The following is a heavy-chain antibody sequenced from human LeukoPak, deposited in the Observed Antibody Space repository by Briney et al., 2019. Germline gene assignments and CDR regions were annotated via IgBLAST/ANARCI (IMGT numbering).Heavy chain of an antibody. Sequence: SETLSLTCAVYGGSFSGYYWSWIRQPPGKGLEWIGEINHSGSTNYNPSLKSRVTISVDTSKNQFSLKLSSVTAADMAVYYCATRPVLLWFGESRDAFDIWGQGTMVTVSS. D-gene: IGHD3-10*01. V-gene: IGHV4-34*01. CDR2: INHSGST. CDR1: GGSFSGYY. CDR3: ATRPVLLWFGESRDAFDI. J-gene: IGHJ3*02.